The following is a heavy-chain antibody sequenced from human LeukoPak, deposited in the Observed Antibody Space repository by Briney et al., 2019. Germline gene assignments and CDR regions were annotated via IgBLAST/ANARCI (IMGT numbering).Heavy chain of an antibody. CDR2: ITWNSGRT. J-gene: IGHJ4*02. CDR1: GFNFTDYS. Sequence: GGSLRLSCAASGFNFTDYSMHWVRQLPGKSLEWVSLITWNSGRTHYADSVKGRFTISRDNSKNTLYLQMNSLRAEDTAVYYCAKDHTYDSSGYYIVDYWGQGTLVTVSS. CDR3: AKDHTYDSSGYYIVDY. D-gene: IGHD3-22*01. V-gene: IGHV3-43*01.